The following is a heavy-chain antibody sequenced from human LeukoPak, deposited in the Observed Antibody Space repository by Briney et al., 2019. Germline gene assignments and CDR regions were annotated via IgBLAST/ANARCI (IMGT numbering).Heavy chain of an antibody. CDR2: ISYDGSKK. CDR1: GFTFSNYA. D-gene: IGHD6-13*01. V-gene: IGHV3-30*04. Sequence: PGRSLRLSCAASGFTFSNYAMHWVRQAPDKGLEWVAVISYDGSKKHYADSVKGRFTISRDNSKNTLHLQMNSLNTEDTAVYYCARGRGASYSSSWYDFWGQGTLVTVSS. CDR3: ARGRGASYSSSWYDF. J-gene: IGHJ5*01.